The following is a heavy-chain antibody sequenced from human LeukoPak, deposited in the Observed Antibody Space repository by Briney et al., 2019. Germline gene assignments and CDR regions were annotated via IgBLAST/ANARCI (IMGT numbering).Heavy chain of an antibody. CDR1: GGTFSSYA. CDR2: IIPILGIA. J-gene: IGHJ4*02. D-gene: IGHD2-15*01. V-gene: IGHV1-69*04. CDR3: ASGKYCSGGSCYESFDY. Sequence: GASVKVSCKASGGTFSSYAISWVRQAPGQGPEWMGRIIPILGIANYAQKFQGRVTITADKSTSTAYMELSSLRSEDTAVYYCASGKYCSGGSCYESFDYWGQGTLVTVSS.